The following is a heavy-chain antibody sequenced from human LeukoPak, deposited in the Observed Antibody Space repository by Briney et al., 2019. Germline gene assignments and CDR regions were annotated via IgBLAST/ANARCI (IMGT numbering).Heavy chain of an antibody. CDR1: GFTFSSYG. J-gene: IGHJ4*02. V-gene: IGHV3-30*18. CDR2: ISYDGSNK. Sequence: PGRSLRLSCAASGFTFSSYGIHWVRQAPGKGPEWVAVISYDGSNKYYADSVKGRFTISRDNSKNTLYLQMNSLRAEDTAVYYCAKDTDSYGYGAFDYWGQGTLVTVSS. CDR3: AKDTDSYGYGAFDY. D-gene: IGHD5-18*01.